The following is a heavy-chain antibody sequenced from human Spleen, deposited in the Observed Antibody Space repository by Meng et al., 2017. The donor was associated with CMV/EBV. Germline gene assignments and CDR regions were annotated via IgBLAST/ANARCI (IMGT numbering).Heavy chain of an antibody. Sequence: QVQLQESGPGLVKPSQTLSLTCTVSGGSISSGDYYWSWIRQPPGKGLEWIGYISYSGSTYYNPSLKSRVTISEDTSKNQFSLKLSSVTAADTAVYYCARTHFYDSSNYGFDYWGQGTLVTVSS. CDR1: GGSISSGDYY. V-gene: IGHV4-30-4*01. J-gene: IGHJ4*02. D-gene: IGHD3-22*01. CDR2: ISYSGST. CDR3: ARTHFYDSSNYGFDY.